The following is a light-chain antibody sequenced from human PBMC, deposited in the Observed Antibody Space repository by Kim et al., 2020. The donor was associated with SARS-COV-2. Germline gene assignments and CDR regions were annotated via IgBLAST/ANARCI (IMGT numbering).Light chain of an antibody. CDR2: AAS. Sequence: DIQMTQSPSSLSASVGDRVTISCRASQSISSYLNWYQQKPGKAPKLLIYAASSLQRGVPSRFSGGGSGTDFTLTISSLQPEDFATYYCQQSYSTPRTFGQGTKVDIK. J-gene: IGKJ1*01. V-gene: IGKV1-39*01. CDR1: QSISSY. CDR3: QQSYSTPRT.